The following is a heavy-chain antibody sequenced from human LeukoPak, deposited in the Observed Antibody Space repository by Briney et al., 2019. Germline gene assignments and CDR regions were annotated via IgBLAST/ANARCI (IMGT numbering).Heavy chain of an antibody. Sequence: GGSLRLSCAASRFTFSSYAMHWVRQAPGKGLEWVAVISYDGSNKYYADSVKGRFTISRDNSKNTLYLQMNSLRAEDTAVYYCARDSGNYLDAFDIWGQGTMVTVSS. CDR2: ISYDGSNK. CDR3: ARDSGNYLDAFDI. D-gene: IGHD1-7*01. V-gene: IGHV3-30*04. CDR1: RFTFSSYA. J-gene: IGHJ3*02.